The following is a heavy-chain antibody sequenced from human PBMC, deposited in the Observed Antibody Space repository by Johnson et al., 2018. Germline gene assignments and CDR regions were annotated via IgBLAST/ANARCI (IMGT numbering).Heavy chain of an antibody. V-gene: IGHV3-21*01. CDR1: GFTFSAFN. D-gene: IGHD3-9*01. J-gene: IGHJ3*02. CDR3: ARDRPDYDILGWFDAFDS. CDR2: ISASSSYI. Sequence: QLVQSGGGLVKPGGSLRLSCAASGFTFSAFNMHWVRQAPGKGLEWVSSISASSSYIYYADSVKGRFTISRDNANNSLYLQINRLRADDTALYYCARDRPDYDILGWFDAFDSWGQWTMVTVSS.